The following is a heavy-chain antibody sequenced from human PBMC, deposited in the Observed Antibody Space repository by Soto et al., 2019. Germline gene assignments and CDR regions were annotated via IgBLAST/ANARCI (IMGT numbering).Heavy chain of an antibody. V-gene: IGHV4-39*01. CDR1: GGSFLTSSYY. J-gene: IGHJ4*02. CDR3: ARRSIGYGSAHAHYFDY. CDR2: FFHSGST. Sequence: SETLSLTCTVSGGSFLTSSYYWGWIRQPPGKGLEWIGTFFHSGSTAHNPSLKSRVTVSMDTSKNQFSLKLTSVTAADTAVYYCARRSIGYGSAHAHYFDYWGQEILVTVS. D-gene: IGHD5-18*01.